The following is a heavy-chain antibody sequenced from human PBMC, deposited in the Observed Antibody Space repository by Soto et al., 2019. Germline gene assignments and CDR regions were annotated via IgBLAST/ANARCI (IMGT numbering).Heavy chain of an antibody. CDR3: ARGAPYYDFWSGYYGDDY. Sequence: GASVKASCTDSGYTFTSYDINCVRQATGQGLEWMGWMNPNSGNTGYAQKFQGRVTMTRNTSISTAYMELSSLRSEDTAVYYCARGAPYYDFWSGYYGDDYWGQGTLVTVSS. V-gene: IGHV1-8*01. J-gene: IGHJ4*02. CDR2: MNPNSGNT. CDR1: GYTFTSYD. D-gene: IGHD3-3*01.